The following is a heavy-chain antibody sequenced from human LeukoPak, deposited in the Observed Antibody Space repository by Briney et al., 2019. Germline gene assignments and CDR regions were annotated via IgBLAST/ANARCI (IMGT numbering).Heavy chain of an antibody. CDR3: AKDGVVSGTMGRLNY. Sequence: GASVKVSCKASGYILSDYYMHWVRQAPGQGLEWLGWINPKSGAADYAQQFRGRVTMTRDTSINTDYMEMKRVTSDDTAVYYCAKDGVVSGTMGRLNYWGQGTLVTVSS. V-gene: IGHV1-2*02. J-gene: IGHJ4*02. CDR1: GYILSDYY. CDR2: INPKSGAA. D-gene: IGHD6-19*01.